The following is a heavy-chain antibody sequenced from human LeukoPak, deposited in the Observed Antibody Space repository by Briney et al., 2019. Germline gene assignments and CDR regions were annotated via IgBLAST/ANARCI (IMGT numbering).Heavy chain of an antibody. CDR2: INHSGST. CDR1: GGSFSGYY. Sequence: PSETLSLTCAVYGGSFSGYYWSWIRQPPGKGLEWIGEINHSGSTNYNPSLKSRVTISVDTSKNQFSLKLSSVTAADTAVYYCASARRGARLVDYWGQGTLVTVSS. V-gene: IGHV4-34*01. CDR3: ASARRGARLVDY. J-gene: IGHJ4*02. D-gene: IGHD1-26*01.